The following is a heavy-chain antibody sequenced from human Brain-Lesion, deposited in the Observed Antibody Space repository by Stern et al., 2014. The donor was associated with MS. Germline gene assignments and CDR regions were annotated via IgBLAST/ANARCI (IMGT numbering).Heavy chain of an antibody. V-gene: IGHV4-39*01. J-gene: IGHJ5*02. CDR3: ARRELDGGYDWRYNWFDP. CDR1: GGYIRLSSYY. CDR2: VYYNGHT. D-gene: IGHD5-12*01. Sequence: VQLVESGPGLVKPSETLSLTCSVSGGYIRLSSYYWGWIRQPPGKGLEWIGSVYYNGHTSYNPSLKSRVTQSVDTSKNQFSLKLRSVTAADTAVYYCARRELDGGYDWRYNWFDPWGQGTLVTVSS.